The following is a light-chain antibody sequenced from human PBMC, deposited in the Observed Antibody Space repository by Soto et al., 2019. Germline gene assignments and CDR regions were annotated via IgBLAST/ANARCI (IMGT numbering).Light chain of an antibody. J-gene: IGKJ2*01. CDR1: QSVLYSSNNKNY. V-gene: IGKV4-1*01. CDR3: QQYESTPPT. Sequence: DIVMTQSPDSPAVSLGERATIDCTSSQSVLYSSNNKNYLAWYQQRPGQPPKLLIYWASTRESGVPDRFSGSGSGTDLTLTITSLQAEDVAVYYCQQYESTPPTFGQGTKLEIK. CDR2: WAS.